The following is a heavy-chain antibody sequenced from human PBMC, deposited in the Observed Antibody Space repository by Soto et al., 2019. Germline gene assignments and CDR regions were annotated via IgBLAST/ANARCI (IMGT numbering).Heavy chain of an antibody. V-gene: IGHV3-33*01. CDR2: IWYDGSNK. CDR3: ARESQDKDAFDI. J-gene: IGHJ3*02. Sequence: GGSLRLSCAASGFTFSSYGMHWVRQAPGKGLEWVAVIWYDGSNKYYADSVKGRFTISRDNSKNTLYLQMNSLRAEDTAVYYCARESQDKDAFDIWGQGKMVTVSS. CDR1: GFTFSSYG.